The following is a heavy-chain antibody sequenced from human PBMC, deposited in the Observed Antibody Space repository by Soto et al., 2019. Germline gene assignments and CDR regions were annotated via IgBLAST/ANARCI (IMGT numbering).Heavy chain of an antibody. V-gene: IGHV4-31*02. CDR1: GGSISSGGYY. D-gene: IGHD2-15*01. Sequence: PSETLSLTCTVSGGSISSGGYYWSWIRQHPGKGLEWIGYIYYSGSTYYNPSLKSRVTISVDTSKNQFSLKLSSVTAADTAVYYCARDVLGYCSGGSCYSGGYFDYWGQGTLVTVSS. CDR2: IYYSGST. CDR3: ARDVLGYCSGGSCYSGGYFDY. J-gene: IGHJ4*02.